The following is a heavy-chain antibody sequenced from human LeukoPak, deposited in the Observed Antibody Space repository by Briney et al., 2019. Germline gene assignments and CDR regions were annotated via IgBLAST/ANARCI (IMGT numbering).Heavy chain of an antibody. CDR2: IRSKAYGGTT. CDR1: GGSISSNY. J-gene: IGHJ5*02. CDR3: TPAGSGDSNP. V-gene: IGHV3-49*03. Sequence: LSLTCTVSGGSISSNYWSWIRQPPGKGLEWVGFIRSKAYGGTTEYAASVKGRFTISRDDSKSIAYLQMNSLKTEDTAVYYCTPAGSGDSNPWGQGTLVTVSS. D-gene: IGHD3-10*01.